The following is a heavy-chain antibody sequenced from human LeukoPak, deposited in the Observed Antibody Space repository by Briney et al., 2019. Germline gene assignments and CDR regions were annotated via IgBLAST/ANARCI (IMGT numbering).Heavy chain of an antibody. V-gene: IGHV1-18*01. J-gene: IGHJ3*02. CDR1: GYTFTTYN. Sequence: AASVKVSCKASGYTFTTYNINWVRQAPGQGLEWMGWISGYNGNTNYAQKLQGRVTMTTDTSTSTAYMELRSLRSDDTAVYYCARGAVAGTGSAFDIWGQGTMVTVSS. D-gene: IGHD6-19*01. CDR2: ISGYNGNT. CDR3: ARGAVAGTGSAFDI.